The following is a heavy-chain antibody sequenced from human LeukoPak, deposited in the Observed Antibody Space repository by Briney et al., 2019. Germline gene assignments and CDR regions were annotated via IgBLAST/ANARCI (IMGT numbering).Heavy chain of an antibody. V-gene: IGHV1-46*01. CDR1: GYTFTDYY. CDR3: AREASGYYFDY. J-gene: IGHJ4*02. CDR2: INPSGGST. D-gene: IGHD3-10*01. Sequence: ASVKVSCKASGYTFTDYYMHWLRQAPGQGLEWMGIINPSGGSTSYAQKFQGRVTMTRDTSTSTVYMELSSLISEDTAVYYCAREASGYYFDYWGQGTLVTVSS.